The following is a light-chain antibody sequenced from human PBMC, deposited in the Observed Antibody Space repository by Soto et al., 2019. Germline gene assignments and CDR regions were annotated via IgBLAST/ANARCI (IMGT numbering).Light chain of an antibody. V-gene: IGKV1-39*01. CDR3: QQSYTSWWT. CDR1: QSISNW. Sequence: DIQMTQSPSPLPASVGDRVTITCRASQSISNWLAWYQQKPGTAPKVLIYAASSLQSGVPSRFSGSGSGTDFTLTISSLQPEDFATYYCQQSYTSWWTLGQGTKVDIK. CDR2: AAS. J-gene: IGKJ1*01.